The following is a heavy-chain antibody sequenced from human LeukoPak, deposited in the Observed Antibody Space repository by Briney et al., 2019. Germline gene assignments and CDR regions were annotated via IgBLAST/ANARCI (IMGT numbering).Heavy chain of an antibody. J-gene: IGHJ6*03. V-gene: IGHV1-2*02. Sequence: ASVKVSCKASGYTFTGYYMHWVRQAPGQGLEWMGWINPNSGGTNYAQKFQGRVTMTRDTSISTAYMELSRLRSDDTAVYYCASRLPYCSGGSCYYYYYYMDVWGKGTTVTVSS. CDR1: GYTFTGYY. CDR3: ASRLPYCSGGSCYYYYYYMDV. CDR2: INPNSGGT. D-gene: IGHD2-15*01.